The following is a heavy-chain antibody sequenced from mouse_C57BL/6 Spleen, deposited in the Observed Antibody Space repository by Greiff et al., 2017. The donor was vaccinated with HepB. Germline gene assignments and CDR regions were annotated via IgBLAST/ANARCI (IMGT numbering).Heavy chain of an antibody. J-gene: IGHJ2*01. CDR1: GYTFTSYW. Sequence: QVQLQQPGAELVKPGASVKLSCKASGYTFTSYWMQWVKQRPGQGLEWIGEIDPSDSYTNYNQKFKGKATLTVDTSSSTAYMQLSRLTSEESAVYYCAIRAQIYYYGDYWGQGTTLTVSS. CDR3: AIRAQIYYYGDY. CDR2: IDPSDSYT. V-gene: IGHV1-50*01. D-gene: IGHD1-1*01.